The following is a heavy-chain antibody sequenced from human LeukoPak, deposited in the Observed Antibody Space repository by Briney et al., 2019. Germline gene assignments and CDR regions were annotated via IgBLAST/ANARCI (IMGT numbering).Heavy chain of an antibody. V-gene: IGHV3-21*01. Sequence: PGGSLRLSCAASGFTFSSYSMNWVRQAPGKGLEWVSSISSSSSYIYYADSVKGRFTISRDNAKNSLYLQMNSLRAEDTAVYYCARGAYDSSGSPEDAFDIWGQGTMVTVSS. D-gene: IGHD3-22*01. J-gene: IGHJ3*02. CDR2: ISSSSSYI. CDR1: GFTFSSYS. CDR3: ARGAYDSSGSPEDAFDI.